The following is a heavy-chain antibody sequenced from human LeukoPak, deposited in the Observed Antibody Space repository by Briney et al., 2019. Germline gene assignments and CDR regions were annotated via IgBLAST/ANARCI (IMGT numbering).Heavy chain of an antibody. CDR2: IYYSGST. Sequence: SETLSLSCTVSGGSISSYYWSWIRQPPGKGLEWIGYIYYSGSTSYNPSLKSRVTISVDTSKNQFSLKLSSVTAADTAVYYCARGQRLFDYWGQGTLVTVFS. V-gene: IGHV4-59*01. D-gene: IGHD6-25*01. CDR3: ARGQRLFDY. CDR1: GGSISSYY. J-gene: IGHJ4*02.